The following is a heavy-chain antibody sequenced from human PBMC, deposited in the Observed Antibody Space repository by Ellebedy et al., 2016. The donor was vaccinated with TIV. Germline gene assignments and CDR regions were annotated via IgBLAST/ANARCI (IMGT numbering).Heavy chain of an antibody. V-gene: IGHV3-66*01. CDR3: ARESPSSGWYLN. D-gene: IGHD6-19*01. CDR2: LYVGGGT. CDR1: GFTVSSNY. Sequence: GESLKISXAASGFTVSSNYMSWVRQAPGKGLEWVSTLYVGGGTYYPDSVRGRFTLSRDNSRNTLYLQMSSLRAEDTAVYYCARESPSSGWYLNWGQGTLVTVSS. J-gene: IGHJ4*02.